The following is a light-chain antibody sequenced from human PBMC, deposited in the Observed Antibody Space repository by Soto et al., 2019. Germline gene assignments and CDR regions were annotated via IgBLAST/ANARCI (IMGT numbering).Light chain of an antibody. Sequence: QSALTQPASVSGSPGQSITISCTGTRSDVGGYNYVSWYQQHPGKAPKLMIYDVSNRPSGVSNRFSGSKSGNTASLTISGLQAEDEADYYCSSYTSSSTYVVFGGGTKRTVL. V-gene: IGLV2-14*01. J-gene: IGLJ2*01. CDR2: DVS. CDR1: RSDVGGYNY. CDR3: SSYTSSSTYVV.